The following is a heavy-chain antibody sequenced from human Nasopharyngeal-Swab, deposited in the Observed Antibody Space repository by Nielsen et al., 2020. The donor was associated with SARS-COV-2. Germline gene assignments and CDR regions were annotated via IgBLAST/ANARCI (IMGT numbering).Heavy chain of an antibody. CDR2: ISYDGSNK. CDR3: ARDIDDYVWGSYFDY. V-gene: IGHV3-30-3*01. J-gene: IGHJ4*02. Sequence: GGSLRLSCAASGFTFSSYAMHWVRQAPGKGLEWVADISYDGSNKYYADSVKGRFTISRDNSKNTLYLQMNSLRAEDTAVYYCARDIDDYVWGSYFDYWGQGTLVTVSS. CDR1: GFTFSSYA. D-gene: IGHD3-16*01.